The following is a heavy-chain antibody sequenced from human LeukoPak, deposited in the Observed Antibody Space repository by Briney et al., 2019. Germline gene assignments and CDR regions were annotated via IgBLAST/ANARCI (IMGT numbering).Heavy chain of an antibody. Sequence: PGGPLRLSSSASVFTSSSFGMHRVRQSPGNGLQSVTIISYDGSKKHYADSVTGRFTISRDNSKNTLYLQMNSLRAEDTAIYYCAKVDADGQLVLSNAFDMWGQGTMVTVSS. V-gene: IGHV3-30*18. CDR1: VFTSSSFG. D-gene: IGHD6-13*01. J-gene: IGHJ3*02. CDR3: AKVDADGQLVLSNAFDM. CDR2: ISYDGSKK.